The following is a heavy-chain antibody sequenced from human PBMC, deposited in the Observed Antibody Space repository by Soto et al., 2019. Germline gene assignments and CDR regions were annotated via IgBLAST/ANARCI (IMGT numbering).Heavy chain of an antibody. CDR2: IIPIFGTA. V-gene: IGHV1-69*13. CDR1: GGIFSSYA. D-gene: IGHD3-16*01. CDR3: ARDWDYYYGMDV. Sequence: SVNVSFKSSGGIFSSYAISWVRQAPGQGLECMGGIIPIFGTANYAQKFQGRVTITADESTSTAYMELSSLRSEDTAVYYCARDWDYYYGMDVWGQGTTVTVSS. J-gene: IGHJ6*02.